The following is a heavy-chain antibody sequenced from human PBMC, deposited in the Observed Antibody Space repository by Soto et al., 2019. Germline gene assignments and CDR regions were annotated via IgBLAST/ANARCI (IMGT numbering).Heavy chain of an antibody. J-gene: IGHJ4*02. D-gene: IGHD2-21*02. Sequence: GGSLRLSCAASGFTFSSYWMNWVRQAPGKGLEWVAVISYDGSNKYYAGSVKGRFTISRDNSKNTLYLQMNSLRAEDTAVYYCARDDCIPFNRLGCSNDYWGQGTLVTVSS. V-gene: IGHV3-30*03. CDR2: ISYDGSNK. CDR3: ARDDCIPFNRLGCSNDY. CDR1: GFTFSSYW.